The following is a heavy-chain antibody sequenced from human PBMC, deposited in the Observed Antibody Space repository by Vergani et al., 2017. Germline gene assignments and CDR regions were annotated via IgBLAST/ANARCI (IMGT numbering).Heavy chain of an antibody. V-gene: IGHV1-69*02. CDR2: IIPILGIA. Sequence: QVQLVQSGAEVKKPGSSVKVSCKASGGTFSSYTISWVRQAPGQGLEWMGRIIPILGIANYAQKFQGRVTITADKSTSTAYMELSSLRSEDTAVYYCARGRGVFTLSGRYYYMDVWGKGTTVTVSS. CDR3: ARGRGVFTLSGRYYYMDV. CDR1: GGTFSSYT. J-gene: IGHJ6*03. D-gene: IGHD2-15*01.